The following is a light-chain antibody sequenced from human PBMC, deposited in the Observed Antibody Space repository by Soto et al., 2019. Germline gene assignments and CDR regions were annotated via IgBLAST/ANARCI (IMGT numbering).Light chain of an antibody. CDR3: CSYTSDLTPYV. CDR1: SSDIGVHDD. CDR2: GVT. Sequence: QSALTQPASVSGSPGHSITISCTGTSSDIGVHDDVSWYQQHPGKVPKLLLYGVTNRPSGVSDRFSGSKSGNVASLTISGLQAEVEADYYCCSYTSDLTPYVFGTGTTLTVL. J-gene: IGLJ1*01. V-gene: IGLV2-14*03.